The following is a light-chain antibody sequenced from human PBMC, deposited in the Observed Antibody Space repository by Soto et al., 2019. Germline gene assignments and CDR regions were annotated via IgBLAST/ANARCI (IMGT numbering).Light chain of an antibody. CDR3: QQRSNWPLT. Sequence: ETVLTQSPATLSLSPGERATLSCRASQSVSSYLAWYQQKPGQAPRLLIYDASNRATGIPARFSGSGSGTDFTLTIGSLEPEDFAVYYCQQRSNWPLTFGGGTKVEIK. CDR2: DAS. CDR1: QSVSSY. J-gene: IGKJ4*01. V-gene: IGKV3-11*01.